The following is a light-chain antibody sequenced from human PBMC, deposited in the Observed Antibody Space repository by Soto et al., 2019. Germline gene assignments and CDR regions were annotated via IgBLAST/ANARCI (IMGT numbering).Light chain of an antibody. CDR1: SAINVGSYN. J-gene: IGLJ3*02. CDR3: MIWPSHAWV. V-gene: IGLV5-37*01. CDR2: YYSDSDK. Sequence: QSVLTQPPSSSASPGESARLTCTLPSAINVGSYNIYWYQQKPGSPPRYLLYYYSDSDKGQGSGVPSRFSGSKDASANTGILLIAGLQYEDEADYYWMIWPSHAWVFGGGTKLTVL.